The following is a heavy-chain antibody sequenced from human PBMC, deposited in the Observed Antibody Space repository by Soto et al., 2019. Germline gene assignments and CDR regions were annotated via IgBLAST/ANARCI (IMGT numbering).Heavy chain of an antibody. Sequence: QVQLVQSGAEVKKPGSSVKVSCKASGGTFSSYAISWVRQAPGQGLEWMGGIIPIFGTANYAQKFQGRVRITGEECTNAADMELSSLSAEDTDVYYCARVYMRVSAEYCGGDCYSSVFDYWGQGTLVTVSS. V-gene: IGHV1-69*01. D-gene: IGHD2-21*02. CDR1: GGTFSSYA. J-gene: IGHJ4*02. CDR3: ARVYMRVSAEYCGGDCYSSVFDY. CDR2: IIPIFGTA.